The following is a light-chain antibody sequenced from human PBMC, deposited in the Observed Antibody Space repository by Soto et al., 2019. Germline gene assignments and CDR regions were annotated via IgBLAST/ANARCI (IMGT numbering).Light chain of an antibody. CDR2: EVS. Sequence: QSALTQPASVSGSPGQSITISCTGTSSDVGGYKFVSWYQQHPGKAPKLMIYEVSNRPSGVSNRFSGSKSGNTASLTISGLQAEDEADYYCSSYTSSFTLLFGGGTQLTVL. CDR1: SSDVGGYKF. J-gene: IGLJ2*01. CDR3: SSYTSSFTLL. V-gene: IGLV2-14*01.